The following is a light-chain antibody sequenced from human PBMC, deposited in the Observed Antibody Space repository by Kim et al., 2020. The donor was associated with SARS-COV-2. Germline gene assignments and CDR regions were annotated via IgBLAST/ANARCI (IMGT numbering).Light chain of an antibody. CDR1: SSDVGTYKY. CDR2: DVS. CDR3: SSYTSNNTQV. V-gene: IGLV2-14*03. J-gene: IGLJ3*02. Sequence: GQSITVTCTGTSSDVGTYKYVSWYQQHPGKAPKLMIYDVSDRPSGISNRFSGSKSGNTASLTISGLQAEDEADYYCSSYTSNNTQVFGGGTQLTVL.